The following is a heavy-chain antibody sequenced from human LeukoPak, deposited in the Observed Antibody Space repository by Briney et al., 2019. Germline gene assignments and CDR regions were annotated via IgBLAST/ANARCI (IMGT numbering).Heavy chain of an antibody. CDR1: GGSISSGGYS. CDR3: ARGVADPQGHFDY. CDR2: IYHSGST. J-gene: IGHJ4*02. V-gene: IGHV4-30-2*01. Sequence: PSETLSLTCAVSGGSISSGGYSWSWIRQPPGKGLEWIGYIYHSGSTYYNPSLKSRVTISVDRSKNQFSLKLSSVIAADTAVYYCARGVADPQGHFDYWGQGTLVTVSS. D-gene: IGHD3-3*01.